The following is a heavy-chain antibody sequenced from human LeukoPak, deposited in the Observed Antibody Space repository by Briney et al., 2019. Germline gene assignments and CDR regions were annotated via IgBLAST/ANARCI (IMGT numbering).Heavy chain of an antibody. CDR2: ITYDGSNK. D-gene: IGHD2-2*01. J-gene: IGHJ6*03. CDR1: GFTFSSYA. V-gene: IGHV3-30*04. Sequence: PGRSLRLSCAASGFTFSSYAMHWVRQAPGKGLEWVAVITYDGSNKNYADSVKGRFTISRDNSKNTLYLQMNSLRAEDTAVYYCARAPDCSSTSCYYYYYYMDGWGKGTTVTASS. CDR3: ARAPDCSSTSCYYYYYYMDG.